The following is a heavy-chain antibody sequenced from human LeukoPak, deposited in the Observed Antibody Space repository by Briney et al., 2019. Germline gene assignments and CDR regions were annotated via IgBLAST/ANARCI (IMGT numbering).Heavy chain of an antibody. CDR2: INPSGGST. CDR3: ARVYSSSWYDY. V-gene: IGHV1-46*01. Sequence: ASVKVSCKASGYTFTSYYMHWVRQAPGQGLEWMGIINPSGGSTSYAQKFQGRVTMTRDMSTSTVYMGLSSLRSEDTAVYYCARVYSSSWYDYWGQGTLVTVSS. CDR1: GYTFTSYY. J-gene: IGHJ4*02. D-gene: IGHD6-13*01.